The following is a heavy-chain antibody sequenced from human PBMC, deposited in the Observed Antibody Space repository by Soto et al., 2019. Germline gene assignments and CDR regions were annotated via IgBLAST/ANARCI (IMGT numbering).Heavy chain of an antibody. J-gene: IGHJ4*02. CDR2: ISYDGSNQ. CDR1: GFTLSSYG. D-gene: IGHD1-26*01. CDR3: AKSTSGGSYSPFDY. V-gene: IGHV3-30*18. Sequence: QVQLVESGGGVVQPGRSLRLSCAASGFTLSSYGMHWVRQAPGRGLEWVALISYDGSNQDYADSVKGRFTISRDNSKNTLHLQMNSLRAEDTAVYYCAKSTSGGSYSPFDYWGQGTLVTVSS.